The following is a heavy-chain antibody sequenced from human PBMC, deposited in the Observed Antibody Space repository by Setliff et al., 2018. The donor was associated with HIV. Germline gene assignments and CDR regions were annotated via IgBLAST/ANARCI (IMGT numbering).Heavy chain of an antibody. J-gene: IGHJ6*03. CDR1: DYSISSGYYW. CDR3: ARIPSGGPSFCMDV. V-gene: IGHV2-70*11. Sequence: TLSLTCAVSDYSISSGYYWGWIRQPPGKALEWLARIDWDDDKYYSTSLRTRLTVSKDNSKNQVVLTMTNMDPVDTATYYCARIPSGGPSFCMDVWGKGTTVTVSS. D-gene: IGHD6-19*01. CDR2: IDWDDDK.